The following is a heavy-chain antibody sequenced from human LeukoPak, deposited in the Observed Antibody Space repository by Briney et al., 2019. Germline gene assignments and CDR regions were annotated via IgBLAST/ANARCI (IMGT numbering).Heavy chain of an antibody. D-gene: IGHD6-19*01. CDR1: GYTLTELS. J-gene: IGHJ4*02. Sequence: ASVKVSCKVSGYTLTELSMHWVRQAPGKGLEWMGGFDPEDGETIYAQKFQGRVTMTEDTSTDTAYMELSSLRSEDTAVYYCATGLPRIRQWLEGLDCWGQGTLVTVSS. CDR2: FDPEDGET. CDR3: ATGLPRIRQWLEGLDC. V-gene: IGHV1-24*01.